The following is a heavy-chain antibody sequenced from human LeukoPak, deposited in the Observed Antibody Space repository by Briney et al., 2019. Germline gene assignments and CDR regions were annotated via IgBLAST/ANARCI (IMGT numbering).Heavy chain of an antibody. CDR2: VNESGGT. V-gene: IGHV4-34*01. CDR3: ARRRSRFGGSPMGYNWFDP. Sequence: SETLSLTCAVYIDSFSNYHWNWIRQTPAKGMEWIGEVNESGGTNISPSLKSRVTISVDTSKNQFSLKLSSVTAADTAVYYCARRRSRFGGSPMGYNWFDPWGQGTLVTVSS. J-gene: IGHJ5*02. CDR1: IDSFSNYH. D-gene: IGHD4-23*01.